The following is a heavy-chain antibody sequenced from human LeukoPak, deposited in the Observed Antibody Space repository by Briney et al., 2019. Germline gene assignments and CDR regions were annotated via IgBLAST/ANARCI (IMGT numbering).Heavy chain of an antibody. J-gene: IGHJ6*02. V-gene: IGHV1-8*01. CDR3: ASQRITMVRGVINDYYYYYGMDV. CDR1: GYTFTSYD. D-gene: IGHD3-10*01. Sequence: GASVKVYCKASGYTFTSYDINWVRQATGQGLEWMGWMNPNSGNTGYAQKFQGRVTMTRNTSISTAYMELSSLRSEDTAVYYCASQRITMVRGVINDYYYYYGMDVWGQGTTVTVSS. CDR2: MNPNSGNT.